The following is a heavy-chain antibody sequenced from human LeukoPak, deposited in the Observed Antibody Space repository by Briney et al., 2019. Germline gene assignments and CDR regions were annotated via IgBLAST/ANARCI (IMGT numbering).Heavy chain of an antibody. V-gene: IGHV4-59*01. CDR2: IYYSGST. Sequence: PSETLSLTCTVSGGSISSYYWSWIRQPPGKGLEWIGYIYYSGSTNYNPSLKSRVTISVDTSKNQFSLKLSSVTAADTAVYYCARTASYGDYGHAFDIWGQGTMVTVSS. D-gene: IGHD4-17*01. CDR1: GGSISSYY. J-gene: IGHJ3*02. CDR3: ARTASYGDYGHAFDI.